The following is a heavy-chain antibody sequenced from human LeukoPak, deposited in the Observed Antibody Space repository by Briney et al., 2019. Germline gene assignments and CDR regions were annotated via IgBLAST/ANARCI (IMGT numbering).Heavy chain of an antibody. CDR3: AKCLIWDIVVVPAAIGLSY. Sequence: KPGGSLRLSCAASGFTFSSYAMSWVRQAPGKGLEWVSAISGSGGSTYYADSVKGRFTISRDNSKNTLYLQMSSLRAEDTAVYYCAKCLIWDIVVVPAAIGLSYWGQGTLVTVSS. D-gene: IGHD2-2*01. V-gene: IGHV3-23*01. J-gene: IGHJ4*02. CDR1: GFTFSSYA. CDR2: ISGSGGST.